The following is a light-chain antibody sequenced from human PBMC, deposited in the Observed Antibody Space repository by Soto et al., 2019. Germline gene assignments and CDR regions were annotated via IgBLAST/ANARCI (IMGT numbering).Light chain of an antibody. J-gene: IGKJ1*01. CDR3: QQYGSSPWT. V-gene: IGKV3-20*01. Sequence: EIVSTQSPGTLSLSPGERATLSCRASQSVSSSYLAWYQQKPGQAPRLLIYGASSRATGIPDRFSGSGSGTAFTLTISRLEPEDFAVYYCQQYGSSPWTFGQGTKVEIK. CDR1: QSVSSSY. CDR2: GAS.